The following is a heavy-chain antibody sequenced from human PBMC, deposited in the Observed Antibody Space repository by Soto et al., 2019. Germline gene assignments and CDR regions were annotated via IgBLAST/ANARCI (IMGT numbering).Heavy chain of an antibody. D-gene: IGHD6-13*01. CDR1: GYTFTIYG. J-gene: IGHJ4*02. CDR3: ARDTAAAGIFDY. V-gene: IGHV1-18*01. Sequence: GAPVKVSCKASGYTFTIYGISWVRQAPGQGLEWMGWISAYNGNTNYAQKLQGRVTMTTDTSTSTAYMELRSLRSDDTAVYYCARDTAAAGIFDYWGQGTLVTVSS. CDR2: ISAYNGNT.